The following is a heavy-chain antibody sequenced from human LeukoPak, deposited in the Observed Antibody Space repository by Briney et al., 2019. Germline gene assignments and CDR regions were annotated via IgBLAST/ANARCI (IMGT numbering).Heavy chain of an antibody. CDR3: SRPGCGGNCYCRVDV. J-gene: IGHJ6*04. CDR2: VSYDITRT. Sequence: GWSLRLSYAASGFTFSSYAMTWVGQAPPKGLEWISAVSYDITRTFYADSVKGRFAISRDNSRNTLFLQMNSLRADDTAVYWCSRPGCGGNCYCRVDVWGEGTTVTVSS. V-gene: IGHV3-23*01. CDR1: GFTFSSYA. D-gene: IGHD2-15*01.